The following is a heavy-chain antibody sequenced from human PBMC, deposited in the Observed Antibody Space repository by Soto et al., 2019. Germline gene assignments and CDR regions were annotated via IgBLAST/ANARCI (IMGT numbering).Heavy chain of an antibody. Sequence: VKVSCKASGYTFTSYAMHWVRQAPGQRLEWMGWINAGNGNTKYSQKFQGRVTITRDTSASTAYMELSSLRSEDTAVYYCQTYGYYSGHFDYWGQGTLVTVSS. CDR1: GYTFTSYA. CDR3: QTYGYYSGHFDY. V-gene: IGHV1-3*01. CDR2: INAGNGNT. J-gene: IGHJ4*02. D-gene: IGHD3-3*01.